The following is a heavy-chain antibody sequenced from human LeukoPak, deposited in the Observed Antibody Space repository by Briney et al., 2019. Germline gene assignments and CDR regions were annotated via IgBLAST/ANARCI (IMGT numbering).Heavy chain of an antibody. Sequence: GGSLRLSCAATGFILNLYAMSWVRQAPGKGLEWVSGITDNGANTYYAESVKGRFTISRDNSANTLYLRMHSLRAEDTAVYYCVRDFYCSGGSCPLFDNWGQGTLVTVSS. CDR1: GFILNLYA. CDR3: VRDFYCSGGSCPLFDN. CDR2: ITDNGANT. J-gene: IGHJ4*02. V-gene: IGHV3-23*01. D-gene: IGHD2-15*01.